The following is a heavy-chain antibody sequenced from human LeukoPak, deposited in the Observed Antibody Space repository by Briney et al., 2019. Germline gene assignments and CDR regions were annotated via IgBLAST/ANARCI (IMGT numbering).Heavy chain of an antibody. J-gene: IGHJ4*02. Sequence: PGGSLRLSCAASGFTFSSYAMHWVRQAPGKGLEWVAVISYDGSNKYYADSVKDRFTISRDNSKNTLYLQMNSLRAEDTAAYYCAREKPKGDYVMDYWGQGTLVTVSS. CDR3: AREKPKGDYVMDY. CDR1: GFTFSSYA. CDR2: ISYDGSNK. D-gene: IGHD4-17*01. V-gene: IGHV3-30*04.